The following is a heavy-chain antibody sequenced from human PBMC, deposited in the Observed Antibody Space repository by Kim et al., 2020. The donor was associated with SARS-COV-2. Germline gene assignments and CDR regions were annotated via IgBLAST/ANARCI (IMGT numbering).Heavy chain of an antibody. Sequence: SVKVSCKASGGTFSSYAISWVRQAPGQGLEWMGGIIPIFGTANYAQKFQGRVTITADESTSTAYMELSSLRSEDTAVYYCARGPQLWGSPSLDYFDYWGQGTLVTVSS. CDR2: IIPIFGTA. V-gene: IGHV1-69*13. CDR3: ARGPQLWGSPSLDYFDY. J-gene: IGHJ4*02. CDR1: GGTFSSYA. D-gene: IGHD7-27*01.